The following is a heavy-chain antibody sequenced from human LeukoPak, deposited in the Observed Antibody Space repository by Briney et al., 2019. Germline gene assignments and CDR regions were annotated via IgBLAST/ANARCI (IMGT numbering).Heavy chain of an antibody. CDR3: AKDRLWFGELSWWFDP. Sequence: GGSLRLSCAASGFTFSSYAMSRVRQAPGKGLEWVPAISGSGGSTYYADSVKGRFTISRDNSKNTLYLQMNSLRAEDTAVYYCAKDRLWFGELSWWFDPWGQGTLVTVSS. J-gene: IGHJ5*02. D-gene: IGHD3-10*01. V-gene: IGHV3-23*01. CDR1: GFTFSSYA. CDR2: ISGSGGST.